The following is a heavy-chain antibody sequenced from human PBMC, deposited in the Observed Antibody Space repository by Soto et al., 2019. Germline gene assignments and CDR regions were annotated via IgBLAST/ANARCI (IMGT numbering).Heavy chain of an antibody. J-gene: IGHJ4*02. CDR1: GFTFSSYG. Sequence: QVQLVESGGGVVQPGRSLRLSCAASGFTFSSYGMHWVRQAPGKGPEWVAVISYDGSNKYYADSVKGRFTISRDNSKNTLYLQMNSLRAEDTAVYYCAKDKVPVVVTAPFDYWGQGTRVTVSS. CDR3: AKDKVPVVVTAPFDY. V-gene: IGHV3-30*18. CDR2: ISYDGSNK. D-gene: IGHD2-21*02.